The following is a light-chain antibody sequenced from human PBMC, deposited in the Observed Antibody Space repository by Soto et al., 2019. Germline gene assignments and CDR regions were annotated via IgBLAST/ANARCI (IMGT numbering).Light chain of an antibody. V-gene: IGKV1-39*01. CDR3: QQSYSTPYT. CDR2: AAS. Sequence: DIQMTQSPSSLSASVGDRVTITCRASQSISSYLNCYQQKPGKAPNLLIYAASSLQSGVPSRFSGSGSGTDFTLTISSLQPEVFATYYCQQSYSTPYTFGQGTKLEIK. CDR1: QSISSY. J-gene: IGKJ2*01.